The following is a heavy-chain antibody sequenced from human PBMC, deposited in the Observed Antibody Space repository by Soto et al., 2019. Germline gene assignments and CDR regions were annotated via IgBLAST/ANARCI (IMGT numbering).Heavy chain of an antibody. V-gene: IGHV1-69*13. J-gene: IGHJ4*02. D-gene: IGHD3-9*01. CDR2: IIPIFGTA. CDR3: AGSILTGYSPYYFDY. Sequence: KESPASVKVSCKASGGTFSSYAISWVRQAPGQGLEWMGGIIPIFGTANYAQKFQGRVTITADESTSTAYMELSSLRSEDTAVYYCAGSILTGYSPYYFDYWGQGTLVTVSS. CDR1: GGTFSSYA.